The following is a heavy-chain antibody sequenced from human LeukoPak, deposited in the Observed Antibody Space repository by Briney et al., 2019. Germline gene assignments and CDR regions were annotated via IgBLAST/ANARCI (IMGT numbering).Heavy chain of an antibody. CDR3: AIYFPAETQKPEIRLGY. CDR2: ISQDGSEK. J-gene: IGHJ4*02. CDR1: GFIFSDYW. D-gene: IGHD1-14*01. Sequence: GGSLRLSCEASGFIFSDYWMTWVRRAPGKGLEWVATISQDGSEKYYVDSVKGRFTISRDNSKKSLYLQMSSLRADDTAVFYCAIYFPAETQKPEIRLGYWGQGTLVTVSS. V-gene: IGHV3-7*01.